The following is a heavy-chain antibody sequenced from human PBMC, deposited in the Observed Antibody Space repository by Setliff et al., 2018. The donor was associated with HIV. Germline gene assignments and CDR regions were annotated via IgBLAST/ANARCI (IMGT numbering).Heavy chain of an antibody. CDR3: ARVRPYNSALDY. J-gene: IGHJ4*02. D-gene: IGHD3-22*01. CDR1: GFTVSSYY. Sequence: GGSLRLSCAASGFTVSSYYMAWVRQGPGKGLEWVSTIYSDGSTYHADSVKGRFTLSRDTSKNTLSLQMNTLRPEDTAVYFCARVRPYNSALDYWGQGTLVTV. CDR2: IYSDGST. V-gene: IGHV3-66*02.